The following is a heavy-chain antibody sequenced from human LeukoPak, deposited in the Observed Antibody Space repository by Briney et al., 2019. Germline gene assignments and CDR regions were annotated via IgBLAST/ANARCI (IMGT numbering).Heavy chain of an antibody. Sequence: PGGSLRLSCAASGFTFSSYGIHWVRQAPGKGLEWVTFIGYDGRNKYYADSVKGRFTISRDNSKNTLYPQMNSLRAEDTVVYYCAKDNAYYYADYWGQGTLVTVSS. CDR2: IGYDGRNK. J-gene: IGHJ4*02. CDR3: AKDNAYYYADY. CDR1: GFTFSSYG. D-gene: IGHD3-10*01. V-gene: IGHV3-30*02.